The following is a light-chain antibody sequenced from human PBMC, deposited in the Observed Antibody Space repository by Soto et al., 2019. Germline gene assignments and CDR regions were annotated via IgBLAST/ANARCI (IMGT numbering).Light chain of an antibody. CDR2: DAS. Sequence: EMVMTQSPATLSVSPGERATLSCRASQSVSSNLAWYQQKPGQAPRLLIYDASKRATGIPARFSGSGSGTEFTLTISSLQSEDFAVYHCHQYNSWPRTFGQGTKVDIK. V-gene: IGKV3D-15*01. CDR1: QSVSSN. J-gene: IGKJ1*01. CDR3: HQYNSWPRT.